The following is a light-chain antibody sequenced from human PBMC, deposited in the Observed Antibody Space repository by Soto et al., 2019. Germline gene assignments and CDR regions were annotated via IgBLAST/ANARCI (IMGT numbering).Light chain of an antibody. J-gene: IGKJ4*01. CDR2: GAS. CDR1: QSVSSSY. CDR3: QQRSNWPHALT. V-gene: IGKV3-11*01. Sequence: ILLTQSPCTLPLSPGERATLSCRASQSVSSSYLAWYQQKPGQAPSLLIYGASTRATGIPARLSGSGSGTDFTLTISSLEPEDFAVYYCQQRSNWPHALTFGGGTKVDIK.